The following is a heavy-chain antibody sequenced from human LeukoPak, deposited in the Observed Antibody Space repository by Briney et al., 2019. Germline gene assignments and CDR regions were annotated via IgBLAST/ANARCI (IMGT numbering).Heavy chain of an antibody. CDR1: GFTVSSNY. J-gene: IGHJ4*02. CDR3: ARRYTSSWCLDS. V-gene: IGHV3-53*01. Sequence: GGSLRLSCAASGFTVSSNYMSWVRQAPGKGLEWVSIIYTGGATYYADSVKGRFTISRDNSKNTLYLQMISLRAEDTAVYYCARRYTSSWCLDSWGQETLVTVSS. CDR2: IYTGGAT. D-gene: IGHD6-13*01.